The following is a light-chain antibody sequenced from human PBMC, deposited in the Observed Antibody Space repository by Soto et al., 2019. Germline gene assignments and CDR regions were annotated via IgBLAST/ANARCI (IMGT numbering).Light chain of an antibody. CDR2: GAS. Sequence: DIVMTQSPGTLSLSPGERATLCCRVSQSISSNYLAWYQQKPGQSPRLLIYGASSRATGIPDRFSGRGSGTDFTLTISRLEPEDFAVYFCQQYGTSPRTFGQGTKVDI. V-gene: IGKV3-20*01. CDR1: QSISSNY. J-gene: IGKJ1*01. CDR3: QQYGTSPRT.